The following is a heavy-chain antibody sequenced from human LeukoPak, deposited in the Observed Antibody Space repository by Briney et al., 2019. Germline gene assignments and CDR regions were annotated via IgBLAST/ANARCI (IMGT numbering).Heavy chain of an antibody. Sequence: GGSLRLSCAASGFTFSSYAMSWVRQAPGKGLEWVSAISGSGGSTYYADSVKGRFIISRDTSKNVVYLQMNSLRPEDTAVYYCASEPGLSRGAVYAMDVWGQGTTVTVSS. CDR2: ISGSGGST. CDR1: GFTFSSYA. J-gene: IGHJ6*02. V-gene: IGHV3-23*01. CDR3: ASEPGLSRGAVYAMDV. D-gene: IGHD3-22*01.